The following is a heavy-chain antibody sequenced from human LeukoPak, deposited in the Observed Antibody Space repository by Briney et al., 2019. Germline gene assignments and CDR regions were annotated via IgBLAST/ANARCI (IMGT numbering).Heavy chain of an antibody. CDR3: ARDPAFGAIAY. J-gene: IGHJ4*02. V-gene: IGHV3-7*01. CDR2: MNPDGTTV. D-gene: IGHD3-10*01. Sequence: GESLRLSCLTSGFTFTTSYMVLVRQAPGKGLEWVAGMNPDGTTVYYVDSVKGRFTVSRDNAKNSLYLQMNNLRVEDTAVYYCARDPAFGAIAYWGQGTLVTV. CDR1: GFTFTTSY.